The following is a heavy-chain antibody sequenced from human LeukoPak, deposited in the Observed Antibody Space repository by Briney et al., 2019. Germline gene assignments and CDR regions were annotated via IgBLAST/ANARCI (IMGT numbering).Heavy chain of an antibody. CDR1: GYTFTGYY. CDR3: ARVLSPFGGVIAFDY. Sequence: ASVKVSCKASGYTFTGYYMHWVRQAPGRGLEWMGWINPNSGGTNYAQKFQGRVTMTRDTSISTAYMELSRLRSDDTAVYYCARVLSPFGGVIAFDYWGQGTLVTVSS. V-gene: IGHV1-2*02. CDR2: INPNSGGT. D-gene: IGHD3-16*02. J-gene: IGHJ4*02.